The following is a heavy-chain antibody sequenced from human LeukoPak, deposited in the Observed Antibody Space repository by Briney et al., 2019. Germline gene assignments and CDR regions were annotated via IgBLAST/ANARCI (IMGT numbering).Heavy chain of an antibody. J-gene: IGHJ5*02. Sequence: SETLSLTCTVSGGSISSGGYSWSWIRQHPGKGLEWIGYIYYSGSTYYNPSLKSRVTISVDTSKNQFSLKLSSVTAADTAVYYCARAPLSALYCSGGSCSGFDPWGQGTLVTVSS. CDR2: IYYSGST. D-gene: IGHD2-15*01. V-gene: IGHV4-31*03. CDR1: GGSISSGGYS. CDR3: ARAPLSALYCSGGSCSGFDP.